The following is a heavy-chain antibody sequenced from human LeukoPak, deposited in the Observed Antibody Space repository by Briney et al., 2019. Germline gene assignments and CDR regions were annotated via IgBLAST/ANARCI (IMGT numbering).Heavy chain of an antibody. CDR2: IYYSGST. Sequence: SETLSLTCTVSGGPISSYHWSWIRQPPGKGLEWIGYIYYSGSTGYSPSLKSRVTISLDTSKNQFSLKLNSVTAADTAVYYCARFYSGYDPPRLDYWGQGTLVTVSS. CDR3: ARFYSGYDPPRLDY. CDR1: GGPISSYH. J-gene: IGHJ4*02. D-gene: IGHD5-12*01. V-gene: IGHV4-59*08.